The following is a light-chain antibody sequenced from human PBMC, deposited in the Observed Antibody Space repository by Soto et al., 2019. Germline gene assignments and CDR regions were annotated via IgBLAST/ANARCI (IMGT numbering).Light chain of an antibody. CDR1: QAIDSW. V-gene: IGKV1-12*01. J-gene: IGKJ1*01. Sequence: DIPMTQSPSSVSASVGDRVTITCRASQAIDSWLAWYQQKPGEAPKLLIFTGSLLHSGVPPRFSGSGSGTDFTFTISSLQPEDFVTYYCQQTLSFPPTFGQGTKV. CDR2: TGS. CDR3: QQTLSFPPT.